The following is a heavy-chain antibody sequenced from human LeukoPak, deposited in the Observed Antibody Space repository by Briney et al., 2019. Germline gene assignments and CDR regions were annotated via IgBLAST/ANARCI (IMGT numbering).Heavy chain of an antibody. CDR2: ISSSSSYI. CDR3: ARVSATGMVFGY. D-gene: IGHD3-9*01. CDR1: GGTFSTYS. J-gene: IGHJ4*02. Sequence: GGSLRLSCAASGGTFSTYSMSWVRQAPGKGLEWVSYISSSSSYIYYADSLKGRFTISRDNAKNSLYLQMNRLTGEYTAVYSSARVSATGMVFGYWGQGTLVSASS. V-gene: IGHV3-21*05.